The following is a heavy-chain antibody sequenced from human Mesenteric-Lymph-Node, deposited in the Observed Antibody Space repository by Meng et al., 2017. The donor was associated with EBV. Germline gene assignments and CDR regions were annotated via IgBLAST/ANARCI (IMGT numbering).Heavy chain of an antibody. J-gene: IGHJ1*01. V-gene: IGHV7-4-1*02. D-gene: IGHD6-13*01. CDR3: ARRPDSSGWSYRH. Sequence: QGQLGQFGSEWREPGASVKVSCKASGDSFSRYEISWLRQAPGQGLEWMGWINTITGIPAYAQGLAGRFVFSLDTSVTTAYLHISSLAADDTAVYFCARRPDSSGWSYRHWGQGTLVTVSS. CDR1: GDSFSRYE. CDR2: INTITGIP.